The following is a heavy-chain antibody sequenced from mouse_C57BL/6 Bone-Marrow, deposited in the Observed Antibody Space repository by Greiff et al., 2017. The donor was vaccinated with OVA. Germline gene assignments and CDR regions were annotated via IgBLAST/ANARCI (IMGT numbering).Heavy chain of an antibody. CDR3: ARAYYSNYEGYFDV. CDR2: IDPSDSET. Sequence: QVQLQQSGAELVRPGSSVKLSCKASGYTFTSYWMHLVKQRPIQGLEWIGNIDPSDSETHYNQKFKDKATLTVDKSSSTAYMQLSSLTSEDSAVYYCARAYYSNYEGYFDVWGTGTTVTVSS. D-gene: IGHD2-5*01. V-gene: IGHV1-52*01. CDR1: GYTFTSYW. J-gene: IGHJ1*03.